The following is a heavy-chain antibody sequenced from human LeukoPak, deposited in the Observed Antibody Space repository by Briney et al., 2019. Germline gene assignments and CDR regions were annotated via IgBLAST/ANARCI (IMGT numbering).Heavy chain of an antibody. CDR2: IKQDGSEK. V-gene: IGHV3-7*03. CDR3: ARSPPRGREGY. J-gene: IGHJ4*02. D-gene: IGHD5-24*01. CDR1: GFTSSSYW. Sequence: GGSLRLSCAASGFTSSSYWMSWVRQAPGKGLEWVANIKQDGSEKYYVDSVKGRFTISRDNAKNSLYLQMNSLRAEDTAVYYCARSPPRGREGYWGQGTLVTVSS.